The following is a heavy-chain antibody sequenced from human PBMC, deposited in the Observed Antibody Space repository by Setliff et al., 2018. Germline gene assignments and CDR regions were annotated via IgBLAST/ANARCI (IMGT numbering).Heavy chain of an antibody. Sequence: GGSLRLSCAASGFTFSTYAMHWVRQAPGKGLEWVAVISYDGSNKYYADSVKGRFTISRDNSKNTLFLQMSSLRVEDTAVYYCTKARKRINWGIQNYYGMDVWGQGTTVTVSS. CDR1: GFTFSTYA. V-gene: IGHV3-30*04. D-gene: IGHD7-27*01. J-gene: IGHJ6*02. CDR3: TKARKRINWGIQNYYGMDV. CDR2: ISYDGSNK.